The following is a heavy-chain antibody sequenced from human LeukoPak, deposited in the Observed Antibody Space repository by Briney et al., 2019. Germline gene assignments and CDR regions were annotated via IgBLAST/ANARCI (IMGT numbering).Heavy chain of an antibody. V-gene: IGHV4-59*01. CDR2: IYYSGST. D-gene: IGHD1-26*01. J-gene: IGHJ4*02. CDR1: GGSISSYY. Sequence: SSETLSLTCTVSGGSISSYYWSWIRQPPGKGLEWIGYIYYSGSTNYNPSLKSRVTISVDTSKNQFSLKLSSVTAADTAVYYCARGVGASRKTRLDYWGQGTLVTVSS. CDR3: ARGVGASRKTRLDY.